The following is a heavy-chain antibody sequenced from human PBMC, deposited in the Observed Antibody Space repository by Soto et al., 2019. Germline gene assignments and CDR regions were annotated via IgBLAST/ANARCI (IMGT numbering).Heavy chain of an antibody. J-gene: IGHJ6*02. Sequence: SVKVSCKASGGTFSSYAISGVRQAPGQGLEWMGGIIPIFGTANYAQKFQGRVTITADESTSTAYMELSSLRSEDTVLYYCASGASYYDFWRGYSRTYYYYYGMDGWRQRSTCTVSS. CDR3: ASGASYYDFWRGYSRTYYYYYGMDG. D-gene: IGHD3-3*01. CDR2: IIPIFGTA. V-gene: IGHV1-69*13. CDR1: GGTFSSYA.